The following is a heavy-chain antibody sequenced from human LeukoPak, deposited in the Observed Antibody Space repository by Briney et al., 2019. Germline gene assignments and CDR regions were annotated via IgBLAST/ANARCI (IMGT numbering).Heavy chain of an antibody. D-gene: IGHD2-15*01. CDR2: IYSGGST. J-gene: IGHJ6*02. CDR3: ARYCSGGSCHTPYGMDV. Sequence: GGSLRLSCAASRFTVSSNYMSWVRQAPGKGLEWVSVIYSGGSTYYADSVKGRFTISRDNSKNTLYLQMNSLRAEDTAVYYCARYCSGGSCHTPYGMDVWGQGTTVTVSS. CDR1: RFTVSSNY. V-gene: IGHV3-53*01.